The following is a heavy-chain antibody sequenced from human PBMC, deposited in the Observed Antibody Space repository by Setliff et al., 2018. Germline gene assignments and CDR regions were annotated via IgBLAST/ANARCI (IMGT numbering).Heavy chain of an antibody. CDR3: ARTCSGSGCYAGLES. D-gene: IGHD2-15*01. V-gene: IGHV3-30*02. J-gene: IGHJ4*02. CDR2: IWFDGSNK. CDR1: GFTFGGSA. Sequence: GGSLRLSCASSGFTFGGSAMHWVRQAPGKGLEWVAFIWFDGSNKYYAASVTGRFTISRDNSKNTLYLQMNNLRPEDTAVYYCARTCSGSGCYAGLESWGQGTPVTVSS.